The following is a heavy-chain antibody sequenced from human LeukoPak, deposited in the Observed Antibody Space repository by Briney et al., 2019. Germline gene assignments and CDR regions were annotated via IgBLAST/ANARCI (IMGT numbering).Heavy chain of an antibody. CDR3: AKDAARILHNWFDP. CDR1: GFTFSSYA. J-gene: IGHJ5*02. V-gene: IGHV3-30-3*01. CDR2: ISYDGSNK. Sequence: GGSLRLSCAASGFTFSSYAMHWVRQAPGKGLEWVAVISYDGSNKYYADSVKGRFTISRDNSKNTLYLQMNSLRAEDTAVYYCAKDAARILHNWFDPWGQGTLVTVSS. D-gene: IGHD2-15*01.